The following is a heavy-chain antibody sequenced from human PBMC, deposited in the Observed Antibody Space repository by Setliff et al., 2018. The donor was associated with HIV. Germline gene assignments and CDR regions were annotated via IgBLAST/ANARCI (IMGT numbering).Heavy chain of an antibody. Sequence: GASVKVSCKASGYTFTTFGLSWVRQAPGQGLEWMGWMNPNSGNTGYAQKFQGRVTMTTDTSTSTAYMELRSLRSDDTAVYYCARVYCSGGSCFTFDYWGQGTLVTVSS. CDR2: MNPNSGNT. CDR1: GYTFTTFG. J-gene: IGHJ4*02. V-gene: IGHV1-18*01. D-gene: IGHD2-15*01. CDR3: ARVYCSGGSCFTFDY.